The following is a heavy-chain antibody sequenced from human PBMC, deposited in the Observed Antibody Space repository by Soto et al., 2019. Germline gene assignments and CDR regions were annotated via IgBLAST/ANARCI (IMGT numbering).Heavy chain of an antibody. CDR3: VRRVGSLPGTTDYYYGMDV. V-gene: IGHV3-48*02. CDR2: ISSSATTK. D-gene: IGHD1-7*01. CDR1: GFTFSTYS. J-gene: IGHJ6*02. Sequence: PGGSLRLSCAASGFTFSTYSMNWVRQAPGKGLERVSYISSSATTKYYADSVKGRFTISRDNAKTSLYLQMNSLRDEDTAVYYCVRRVGSLPGTTDYYYGMDVWGQGTTVTVSS.